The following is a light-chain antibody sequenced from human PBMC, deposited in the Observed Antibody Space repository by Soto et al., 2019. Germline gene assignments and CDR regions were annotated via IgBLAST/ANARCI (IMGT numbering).Light chain of an antibody. Sequence: EIVMTQSPATLSVSPWERATLSCRASQSVVRNLAWYQQKPGQAPRLLISGASTRATDIPARFSGSGSGTEFAVTVSSLQSEDFAVYSCQQYNYWPQLTLGGGAKVDI. CDR1: QSVVRN. J-gene: IGKJ4*01. CDR3: QQYNYWPQLT. V-gene: IGKV3-15*01. CDR2: GAS.